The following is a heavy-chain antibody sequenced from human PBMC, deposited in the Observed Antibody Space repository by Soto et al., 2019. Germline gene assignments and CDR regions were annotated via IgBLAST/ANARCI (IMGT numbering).Heavy chain of an antibody. D-gene: IGHD3-22*01. V-gene: IGHV3-23*01. CDR3: AKVFYYYDSSGYYYFDY. CDR1: GFTFSSYA. Sequence: GGSLILSCSASGFTFSSYAVSWVRQAPGKGPEWISSISGSGSTIYYADSVKGRFTISRDNSKNTLYLQMSSLRAEDTAVYYCAKVFYYYDSSGYYYFDYWGQGTLVIVSS. CDR2: ISGSGSTI. J-gene: IGHJ4*02.